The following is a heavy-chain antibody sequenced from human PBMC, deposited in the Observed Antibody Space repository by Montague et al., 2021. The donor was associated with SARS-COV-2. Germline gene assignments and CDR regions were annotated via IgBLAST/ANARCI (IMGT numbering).Heavy chain of an antibody. Sequence: SETRSLTCAVYGGSLSGYYWSWIRQPPGKGLEWIGEINHSGSTNXXPSLKSRVTISLDTSKNQFSLKLSSVTAADTAVYYCARGRRRYNWRDETSYYYGMDVWGQGTTVTVSS. CDR2: INHSGST. CDR3: ARGRRRYNWRDETSYYYGMDV. J-gene: IGHJ6*02. CDR1: GGSLSGYY. D-gene: IGHD1-20*01. V-gene: IGHV4-34*01.